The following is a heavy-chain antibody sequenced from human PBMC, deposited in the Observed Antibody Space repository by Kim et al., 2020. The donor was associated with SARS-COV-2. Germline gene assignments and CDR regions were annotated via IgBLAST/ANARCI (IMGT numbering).Heavy chain of an antibody. CDR1: GFIFSDSV. CDR2: IKNKANNYAT. Sequence: GGSLRLSCAASGFIFSDSVMHWVRQASGKGLEWVGRIKNKANNYATVYAASVKGRFTISRDDSKNTAYLQMNSLKIEDTAVYYCIGRRIVVDAITYWGQGTLVTVSS. J-gene: IGHJ4*02. V-gene: IGHV3-73*01. D-gene: IGHD3-22*01. CDR3: IGRRIVVDAITY.